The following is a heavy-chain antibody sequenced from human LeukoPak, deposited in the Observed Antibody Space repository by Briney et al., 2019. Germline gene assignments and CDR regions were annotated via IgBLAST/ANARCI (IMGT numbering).Heavy chain of an antibody. J-gene: IGHJ4*02. D-gene: IGHD3-16*02. Sequence: GGSLRLSCAASGFTFSSYAMSWVRQAPGKGLEWVSAISGSGGSTYYADSVKGRFTISRDNSKNTLYLQMNSLRAEDTAVYYCAKGAYDYVWGSYRYDFDYLGQGTLVTVSS. CDR1: GFTFSSYA. V-gene: IGHV3-23*01. CDR3: AKGAYDYVWGSYRYDFDY. CDR2: ISGSGGST.